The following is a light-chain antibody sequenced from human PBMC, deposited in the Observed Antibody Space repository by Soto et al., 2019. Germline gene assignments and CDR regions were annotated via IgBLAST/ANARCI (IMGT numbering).Light chain of an antibody. CDR2: AAS. J-gene: IGKJ1*01. Sequence: DSHITQYRSSLSASLGYIVTIICRASQSISSYLNWYQQKPGKAPKLLIYAASSLQSGVPSRFSGSGSGTDFTLTISSLKPEDFATYYCQQSYSNTFGHASIVAIK. CDR3: QQSYSNT. V-gene: IGKV1-39*01. CDR1: QSISSY.